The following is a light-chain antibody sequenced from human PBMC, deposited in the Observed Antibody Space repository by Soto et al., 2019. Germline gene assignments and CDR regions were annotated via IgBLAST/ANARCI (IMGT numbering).Light chain of an antibody. CDR3: QQSYITPLT. J-gene: IGKJ4*01. Sequence: DIQMTQSPSSLSASVGDKVTITCRASQTISSYLNWYQQKPGKAPELLISAASSLQSGVLSRFSGSASGTDFTLTIRSLQPEDFATYYCQQSYITPLTFGGGTKVDIK. CDR1: QTISSY. CDR2: AAS. V-gene: IGKV1-39*01.